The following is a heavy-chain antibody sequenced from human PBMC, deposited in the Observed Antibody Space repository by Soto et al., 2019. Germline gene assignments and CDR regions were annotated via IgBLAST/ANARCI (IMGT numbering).Heavy chain of an antibody. CDR3: AKDITNLGSTWYYFDY. D-gene: IGHD6-13*01. V-gene: IGHV3-9*01. CDR1: GFTFDDYG. Sequence: GGSLRLSCVASGFTFDDYGLHWVRQTPEKGLEWVSGISWNSASIAYADSVKGRFTISRDNAKKSLYLQMNSLKDEDTAFYYCAKDITNLGSTWYYFDYWGQGTLVTVSS. CDR2: ISWNSASI. J-gene: IGHJ4*02.